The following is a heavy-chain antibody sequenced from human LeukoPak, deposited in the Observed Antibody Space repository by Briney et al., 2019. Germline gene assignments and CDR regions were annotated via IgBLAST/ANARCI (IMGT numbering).Heavy chain of an antibody. J-gene: IGHJ4*02. Sequence: GGSLRLSCAASGFTFSNAWMTWVRQAPGKGLEWVGRIKSRSDAGTTDYAAPVKGRFTISRDDSKNTLYLQMNSQKTEDTAVYYCTTDLGITMIRGVFVFWGQGTLVTVSS. V-gene: IGHV3-15*01. D-gene: IGHD3-10*01. CDR3: TTDLGITMIRGVFVF. CDR2: IKSRSDAGTT. CDR1: GFTFSNAW.